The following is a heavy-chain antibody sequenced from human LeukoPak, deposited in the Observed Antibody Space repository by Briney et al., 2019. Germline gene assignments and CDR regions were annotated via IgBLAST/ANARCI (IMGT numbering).Heavy chain of an antibody. D-gene: IGHD2-21*01. Sequence: PSETLSLTCTVSGGSISGNYWSWIRQPPGKGLEWVGYIYYTGATNYNPSLKSRVTVSVDTSKNQFALKLSSVTAANTAVYYCARLQGDSTAIFDFWGQGTLVAVSS. CDR2: IYYTGAT. CDR3: ARLQGDSTAIFDF. J-gene: IGHJ4*02. CDR1: GGSISGNY. V-gene: IGHV4-59*01.